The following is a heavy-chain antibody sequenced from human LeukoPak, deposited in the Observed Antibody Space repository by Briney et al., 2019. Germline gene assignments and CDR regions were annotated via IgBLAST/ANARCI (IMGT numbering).Heavy chain of an antibody. CDR2: IYHSGST. CDR1: GYSISSGYY. V-gene: IGHV4-38-2*01. CDR3: ASYNRFGFGDQVGFDY. Sequence: SETLSLTCAVSGYSISSGYYWGWIRQPPGKELEWGGIIYHSGSTYYHQSLKSRVTISADTSTNPFSLKLSSVTAADTAVYYCASYNRFGFGDQVGFDYWGKGTLVTVSS. D-gene: IGHD3-10*01. J-gene: IGHJ4*02.